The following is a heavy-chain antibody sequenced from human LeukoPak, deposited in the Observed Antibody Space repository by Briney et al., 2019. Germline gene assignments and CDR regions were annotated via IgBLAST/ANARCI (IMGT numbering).Heavy chain of an antibody. CDR3: ATGPLSLSFDY. D-gene: IGHD2/OR15-2a*01. CDR1: GYSISSGYY. J-gene: IGHJ4*02. CDR2: IYHSGST. Sequence: SETLSLTCTVSGYSISSGYYWGWIRQPPGKGLEWIGSIYHSGSTYYNPSLKSRVTISVDTSKNQFSLKLSSVTAADTAVYYCATGPLSLSFDYWGQGTLVTVSS. V-gene: IGHV4-38-2*02.